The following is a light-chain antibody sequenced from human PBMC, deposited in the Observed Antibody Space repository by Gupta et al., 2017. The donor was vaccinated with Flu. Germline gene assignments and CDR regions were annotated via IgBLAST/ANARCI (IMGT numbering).Light chain of an antibody. J-gene: IGKJ3*01. Sequence: DIVMTQSPDSLAVFLGERATINCKSSQSVLYSSDNKNYLTWYQQKPGQPPKLLISWASTRESGVPDRFSGSGSGTDFTLTISSLQAEDAAVYYCQQYYSTPFTFGPGTKVDIK. V-gene: IGKV4-1*01. CDR2: WAS. CDR3: QQYYSTPFT. CDR1: QSVLYSSDNKNY.